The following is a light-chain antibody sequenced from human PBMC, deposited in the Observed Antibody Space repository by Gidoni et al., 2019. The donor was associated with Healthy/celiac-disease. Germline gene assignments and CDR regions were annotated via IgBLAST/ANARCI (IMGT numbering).Light chain of an antibody. CDR2: GAS. CDR1: QSVSSSY. Sequence: EIVLTPSPGTLSLSPGERATLSCRASQSVSSSYLAWYQQKPGQAPRLLIYGASNRATGIPDRFSGSGSGTDFTLTISRLEPEDFAVYYCQQYGSSPPVSFGQGTKLEIK. CDR3: QQYGSSPPVS. V-gene: IGKV3-20*01. J-gene: IGKJ2*03.